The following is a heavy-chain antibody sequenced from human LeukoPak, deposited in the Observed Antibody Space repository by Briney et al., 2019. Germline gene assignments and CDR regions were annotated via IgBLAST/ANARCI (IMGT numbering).Heavy chain of an antibody. J-gene: IGHJ4*02. CDR3: ARDEVGYCRRTSCSPFDY. D-gene: IGHD2-2*01. Sequence: PSETLSLTCTVSGGSISTYHWSWIRQPAGKGLEYIGRIHSSGSTNYNPSLKSRVTMSVDTSKNQFSLKLASVTAADTAVYYCARDEVGYCRRTSCSPFDYWGQGTLVTVSS. CDR1: GGSISTYH. V-gene: IGHV4-4*07. CDR2: IHSSGST.